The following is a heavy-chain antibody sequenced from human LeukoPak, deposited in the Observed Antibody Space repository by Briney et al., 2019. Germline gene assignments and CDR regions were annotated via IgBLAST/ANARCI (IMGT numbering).Heavy chain of an antibody. CDR3: ASTVKTAIDY. V-gene: IGHV4-34*01. CDR1: GGSFSGYY. J-gene: IGHJ4*02. CDR2: INHSGST. Sequence: PSETLSLTCAVYGGSFSGYYWSWIRQPPGKGLEWIGEINHSGSTNYNPSLKSRVTISVDTSKNQFSLKLSSVTAADTAVYYCASTVKTAIDYWGQGLLVTVSS. D-gene: IGHD5-18*01.